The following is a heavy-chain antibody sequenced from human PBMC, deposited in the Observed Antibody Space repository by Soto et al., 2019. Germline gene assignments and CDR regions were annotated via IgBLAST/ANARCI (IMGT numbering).Heavy chain of an antibody. V-gene: IGHV1-46*01. CDR3: ARAPLYCGGDCYSAGDY. J-gene: IGHJ4*02. CDR1: GYTFTGYY. Sequence: ASVKVSCKASGYTFTGYYMHWVRQAPGQGLEWMGIINPSGGSTSYAQKFQGRVTMTRDTSTSTVYMELSSLRSEDTAVYYCARAPLYCGGDCYSAGDYWGQGTLVTVSS. CDR2: INPSGGST. D-gene: IGHD2-21*02.